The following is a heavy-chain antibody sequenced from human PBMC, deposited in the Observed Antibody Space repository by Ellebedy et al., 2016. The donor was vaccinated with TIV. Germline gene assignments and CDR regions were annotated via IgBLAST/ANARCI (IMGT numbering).Heavy chain of an antibody. V-gene: IGHV1-69*13. CDR3: ASDMRRVIFGAETWFDL. D-gene: IGHD3-3*01. Sequence: AASVKVSCKASGGTFSNSGISWVRQAPGQGLEWMGGIIPAFGTTNYAQTVNGRVTITADDSSSTAVMEVRSLRSDDTGVYYCASDMRRVIFGAETWFDLWGQGTLVTVSS. J-gene: IGHJ5*02. CDR1: GGTFSNSG. CDR2: IIPAFGTT.